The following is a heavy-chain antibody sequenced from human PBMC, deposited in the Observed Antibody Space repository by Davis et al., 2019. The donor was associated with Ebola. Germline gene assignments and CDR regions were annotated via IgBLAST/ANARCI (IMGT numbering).Heavy chain of an antibody. J-gene: IGHJ6*02. V-gene: IGHV3-74*01. Sequence: HTGGSLTLSCVASGITFITTWMHWVRQAPGKGLLWITRLTSNDIITNSADSVKGRFTISRDNAKNTLYLQMNSLSAEYTAIYYCVRDRYYTMDVCGQGTTVTVSS. D-gene: IGHD3-3*01. CDR3: VRDRYYTMDV. CDR1: GITFITTW. CDR2: LTSNDIIT.